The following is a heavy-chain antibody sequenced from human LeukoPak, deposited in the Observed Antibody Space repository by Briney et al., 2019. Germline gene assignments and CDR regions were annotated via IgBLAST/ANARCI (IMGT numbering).Heavy chain of an antibody. Sequence: RGSLRLSSVASGFTFSSLALSWVRQVPGKGLEWVSANSGSGGDTYDADSVKGRFTISRDNSKNTLYLQMNSLRVQDTAVYHCARQLGYCSGGSCYFDFWGQGTLVTVSS. J-gene: IGHJ4*02. D-gene: IGHD2-15*01. CDR2: NSGSGGDT. CDR3: ARQLGYCSGGSCYFDF. V-gene: IGHV3-23*01. CDR1: GFTFSSLA.